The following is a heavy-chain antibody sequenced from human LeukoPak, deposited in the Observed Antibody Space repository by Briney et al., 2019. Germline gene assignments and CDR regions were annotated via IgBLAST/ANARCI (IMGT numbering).Heavy chain of an antibody. CDR2: INHSGST. CDR3: ARAVPTFNAAYCGGDCYSAGGFDY. D-gene: IGHD2-21*02. V-gene: IGHV4-34*01. Sequence: PSETLSLTCAVYGGSFSGYYWSWIRQPPGKGLEWIGEINHSGSTNYNPSLKSRVTISVDTSKNQFSLKLSSVTAADTAVYYCARAVPTFNAAYCGGDCYSAGGFDYWGQGTLVTVSS. CDR1: GGSFSGYY. J-gene: IGHJ4*02.